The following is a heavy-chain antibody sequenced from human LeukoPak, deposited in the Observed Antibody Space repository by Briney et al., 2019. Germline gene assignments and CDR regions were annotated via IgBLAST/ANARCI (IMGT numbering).Heavy chain of an antibody. V-gene: IGHV4-38-2*02. D-gene: IGHD3-22*01. CDR2: IYHSGST. CDR1: GYSISSGYN. J-gene: IGHJ4*02. Sequence: SETLSLTCTVSGYSISSGYNWGWIRQPPGKGLEWIGTIYHSGSTYYNPSLKSRVTISVDTSKNQFSLKLSSVTAADTAVFYCARDAPPDYYDSSGYSIRHFDYWGQGTLVTVSS. CDR3: ARDAPPDYYDSSGYSIRHFDY.